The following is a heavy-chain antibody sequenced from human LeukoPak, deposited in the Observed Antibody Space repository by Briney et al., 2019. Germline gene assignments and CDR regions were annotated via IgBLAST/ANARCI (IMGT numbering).Heavy chain of an antibody. CDR1: GYTFTSYG. J-gene: IGHJ3*02. D-gene: IGHD3-22*01. CDR2: ISAYNGNT. V-gene: IGHV1-18*01. Sequence: GASVKVSCKASGYTFTSYGISWVRQAPGQGLEWKGWISAYNGNTNYAQKLQGRVTMTTDTSTSTAYMELRSLRSDDTAVYYCARDGPDSSGSHDAFDIWGQGTMVTVSS. CDR3: ARDGPDSSGSHDAFDI.